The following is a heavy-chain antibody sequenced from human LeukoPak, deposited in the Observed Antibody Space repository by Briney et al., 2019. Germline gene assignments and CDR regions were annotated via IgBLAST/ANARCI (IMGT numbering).Heavy chain of an antibody. J-gene: IGHJ3*02. D-gene: IGHD3-3*01. CDR3: ARKGKGMLRFLEWPDAFDI. Sequence: ASVKVSCKASGYTFTSYGISWVRQAPGQGLEWMGWISAYNGNTNYAQKLQGRVTMTTDTSTSTAYMELRSLRSEDTAVYYCARKGKGMLRFLEWPDAFDIWGQGTMVTVSS. V-gene: IGHV1-18*01. CDR1: GYTFTSYG. CDR2: ISAYNGNT.